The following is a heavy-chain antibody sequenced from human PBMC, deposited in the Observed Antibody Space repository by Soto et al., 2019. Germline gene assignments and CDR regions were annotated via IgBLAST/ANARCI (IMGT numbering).Heavy chain of an antibody. V-gene: IGHV1-3*01. Sequence: QVQLVQSGAEVKKPGASVKVSCKASGYTFTSYAMHWVRQAPGQRLEWMGWINAGNGNTKYSQKFQGRVTITRDTSASTAYMELSSLRSEDTAVYYCARLPWSHRGMDVWGQGTTVTVSS. J-gene: IGHJ6*02. D-gene: IGHD1-1*01. CDR2: INAGNGNT. CDR1: GYTFTSYA. CDR3: ARLPWSHRGMDV.